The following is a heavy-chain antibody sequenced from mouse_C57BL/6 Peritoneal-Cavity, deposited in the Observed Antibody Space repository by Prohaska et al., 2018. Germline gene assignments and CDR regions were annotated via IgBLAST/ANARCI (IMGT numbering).Heavy chain of an antibody. J-gene: IGHJ4*01. CDR2: IDPETGGT. D-gene: IGHD2-3*01. CDR1: GYTFTDYE. CDR3: TRGDGYYFYAMDY. Sequence: QVQLQQSGAELVRPGASVTLSCKASGYTFTDYEMHWVKQTPVHGLEWIGAIDPETGGTAYNQKFKGKAILTADKSSSTADMELRSLTSEDSAVYYCTRGDGYYFYAMDYWGQGTSVTVSS. V-gene: IGHV1-15*01.